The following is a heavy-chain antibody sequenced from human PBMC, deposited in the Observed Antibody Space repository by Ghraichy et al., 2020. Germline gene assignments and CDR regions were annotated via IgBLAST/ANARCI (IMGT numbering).Heavy chain of an antibody. CDR1: GYTFTSYA. CDR3: AREGSGYSGSYYYYYGMDV. J-gene: IGHJ6*02. CDR2: INAGNGNT. V-gene: IGHV1-3*01. D-gene: IGHD1-26*01. Sequence: ASVKVSCKASGYTFTSYAMHWVRQAPGQRLEWMGWINAGNGNTKYSQKFQGRVTITRDTSASTAYMELSSLRSEDTAVYYCAREGSGYSGSYYYYYGMDVWGQGTTVTVSS.